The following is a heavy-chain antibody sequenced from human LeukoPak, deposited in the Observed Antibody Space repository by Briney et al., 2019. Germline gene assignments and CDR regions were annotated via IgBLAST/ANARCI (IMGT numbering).Heavy chain of an antibody. CDR1: GFTFSSYA. CDR3: ARGVRDTVTMWTNYYYYYMDV. V-gene: IGHV3-23*01. Sequence: PGGSLRLSCAASGFTFSSYAMSWVRQAPGKGLEWVSVISASGGSTYYADSVKGRFTISRDDSKNALYLQMNSLRADDTAVYYCARGVRDTVTMWTNYYYYYMDVWGKGTTVTVSS. CDR2: ISASGGST. J-gene: IGHJ6*03. D-gene: IGHD4-11*01.